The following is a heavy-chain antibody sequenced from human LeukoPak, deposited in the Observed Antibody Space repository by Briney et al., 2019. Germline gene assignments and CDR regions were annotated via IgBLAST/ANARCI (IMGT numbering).Heavy chain of an antibody. CDR3: GRGNGGSMDY. V-gene: IGHV3-13*01. D-gene: IGHD1-1*01. J-gene: IGHJ4*02. CDR2: IGVAGDT. CDR1: GFTLSYYD. Sequence: QSGGSLRLSCAASGFTLSYYDMPWVRQATGKGLEWVSAIGVAGDTYYPGSVKGRFTISRENATNSLYLQMNSLRVGDTAVYYCGRGNGGSMDYWGQGTLVTVSS.